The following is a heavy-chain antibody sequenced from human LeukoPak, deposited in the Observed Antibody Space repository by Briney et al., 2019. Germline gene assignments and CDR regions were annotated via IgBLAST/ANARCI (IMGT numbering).Heavy chain of an antibody. CDR3: ARGASSAYYVDY. CDR1: GFTFSSYW. CDR2: IKYDGSTT. Sequence: PGGSLRLSCAASGFTFSSYWMHWVRQAPGKGLVWVSRIKYDGSTTTYADSVKGRFSISRDNAKNTVDLQMNSLRAEDTAVYYCARGASSAYYVDYWGQGTLVTVSS. V-gene: IGHV3-74*01. J-gene: IGHJ4*02. D-gene: IGHD3-22*01.